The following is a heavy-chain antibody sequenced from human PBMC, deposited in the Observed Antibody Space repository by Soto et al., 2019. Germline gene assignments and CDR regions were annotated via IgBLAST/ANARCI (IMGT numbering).Heavy chain of an antibody. Sequence: PSETLSLTCSVSGGSVSSGNYYWTWIRQPPGKGLEWIGYIYHDGFTNYNPSPKSRVTISLDTSKNEFTLRLRSVTAADTAIYYCARASGSY. CDR3: ARASGSY. J-gene: IGHJ4*03. CDR1: GGSVSSGNYY. D-gene: IGHD1-26*01. CDR2: IYHDGFT. V-gene: IGHV4-61*01.